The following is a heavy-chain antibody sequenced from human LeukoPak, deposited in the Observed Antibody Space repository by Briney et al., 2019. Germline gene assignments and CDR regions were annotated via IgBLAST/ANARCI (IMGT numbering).Heavy chain of an antibody. CDR3: ARARGATYYDFWSGYSRFWFDP. V-gene: IGHV4-34*01. CDR1: GGSFSGYY. J-gene: IGHJ5*02. Sequence: SETLSLTCAVYGGSFSGYYWSWIRQPPGKGLEWIGEINHSGSTNYNPSLKSRVTISVDTSKNQFSLKLSSVTAADTAVYYCARARGATYYDFWSGYSRFWFDPWGQGTRVTVSS. D-gene: IGHD3-3*01. CDR2: INHSGST.